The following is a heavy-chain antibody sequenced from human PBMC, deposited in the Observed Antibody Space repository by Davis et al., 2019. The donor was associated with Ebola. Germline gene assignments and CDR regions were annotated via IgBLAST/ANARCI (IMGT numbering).Heavy chain of an antibody. V-gene: IGHV1-3*01. D-gene: IGHD2-8*01. CDR1: GYTFTSYA. J-gene: IGHJ6*02. CDR3: ARGDHIVLMVYAPYDV. Sequence: ASVTVSCKASGYTFTSYAMHWVRQAPGQRLEWMGWINAGNGNTKYSQKFQGRVTITRDTSASTAYMELSSLRSEDTAVYYCARGDHIVLMVYAPYDVWGQGTTVTVSS. CDR2: INAGNGNT.